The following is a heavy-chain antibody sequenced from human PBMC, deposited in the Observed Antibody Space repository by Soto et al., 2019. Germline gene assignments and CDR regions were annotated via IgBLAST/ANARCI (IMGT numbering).Heavy chain of an antibody. CDR3: AKDLLVVVPAGNWFDP. CDR1: GFTFSSYA. Sequence: GGSLRLSCAASGFTFSSYAMSWVRQAPGKGLEWVSAISGSGGSTYYADSVKGRFTISRDNSKNTLYLQMNSLRAEDADVYDCAKDLLVVVPAGNWFDPWGQGTLVTVSS. D-gene: IGHD2-2*01. V-gene: IGHV3-23*01. J-gene: IGHJ5*02. CDR2: ISGSGGST.